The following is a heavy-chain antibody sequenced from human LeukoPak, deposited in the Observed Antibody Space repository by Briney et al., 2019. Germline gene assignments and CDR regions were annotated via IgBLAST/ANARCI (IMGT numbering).Heavy chain of an antibody. D-gene: IGHD3-22*01. CDR1: GGSISSYY. J-gene: IGHJ4*02. V-gene: IGHV4-59*01. CDR2: IYYSGST. Sequence: SETLSLTCTVSGGSISSYYWSWIRQPPGKGLGWIGYIYYSGSTNYNPSLKSRVTISVDTSKNQFSLKLSSVTAADTAVYYCARGNYYDSSGYYYWGQGTLVTVSS. CDR3: ARGNYYDSSGYYY.